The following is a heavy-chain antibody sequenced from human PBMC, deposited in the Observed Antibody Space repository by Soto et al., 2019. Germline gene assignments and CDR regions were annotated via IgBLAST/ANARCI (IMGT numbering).Heavy chain of an antibody. CDR2: ISWNSGSI. CDR1: GFTFDDYA. CDR3: AKGEDSQQLVLKGAY. D-gene: IGHD6-13*01. Sequence: EVQLVESGGGLVQPGRSLRLSCAASGFTFDDYAMHWVRQAPGKGLEWVSGISWNSGSIGYADSVKGRFTISRDNAKKALYLQMNSLRAEDTALYYCAKGEDSQQLVLKGAYWGQGTLVTVSS. V-gene: IGHV3-9*01. J-gene: IGHJ4*02.